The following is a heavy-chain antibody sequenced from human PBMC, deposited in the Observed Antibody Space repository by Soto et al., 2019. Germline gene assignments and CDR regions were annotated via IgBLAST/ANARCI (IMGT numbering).Heavy chain of an antibody. V-gene: IGHV4-31*03. Sequence: SETLSLTCTVSGGSISSGGYYWSWIRQHPGKVLEWIGCIYYSGSTYYNPSLKIRVTISVDTSKNQFSPKLSSVTAADTAVYYCARGNLDTTVTTEWFDPWGQGTLVTVSS. CDR2: IYYSGST. CDR3: ARGNLDTTVTTEWFDP. D-gene: IGHD4-17*01. J-gene: IGHJ5*02. CDR1: GGSISSGGYY.